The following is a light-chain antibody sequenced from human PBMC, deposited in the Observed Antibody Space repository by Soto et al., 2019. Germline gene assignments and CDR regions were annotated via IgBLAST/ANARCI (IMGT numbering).Light chain of an antibody. V-gene: IGKV1-5*03. CDR2: KAS. Sequence: DIQMSQSPSTLSASVGDGVAITCRASQSISSWLAWYQQKPGRAPKLLIYKASSLESGVPSRFSGSGSGTEFTLTISSLQPDDFATYYCQQYNSQWTFGQGTKVDIK. CDR1: QSISSW. CDR3: QQYNSQWT. J-gene: IGKJ1*01.